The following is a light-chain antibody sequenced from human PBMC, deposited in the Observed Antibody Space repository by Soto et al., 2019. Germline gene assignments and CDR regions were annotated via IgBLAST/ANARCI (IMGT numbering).Light chain of an antibody. Sequence: QSALTQPASVSGSPGQSITISCTGTSSDVGSYNLVSWYQQHPGKAPKLMIYEGNKRPSGVSNRFSGSKSANTASLTISGLQTEYEADYYCCSSAGTNTFVFGTGTKVTVL. V-gene: IGLV2-23*01. CDR2: EGN. CDR1: SSDVGSYNL. J-gene: IGLJ1*01. CDR3: CSSAGTNTFV.